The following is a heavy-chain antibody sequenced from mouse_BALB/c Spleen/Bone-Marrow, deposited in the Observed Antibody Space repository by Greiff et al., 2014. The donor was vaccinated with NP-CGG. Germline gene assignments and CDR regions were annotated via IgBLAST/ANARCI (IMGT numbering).Heavy chain of an antibody. D-gene: IGHD1-1*01. Sequence: VKLMESGPKLVRPGVSVKISCKGSGYTFTDYAMHWVKQSHAKSLEWIGVISTYSGNTNYNQKFKGKATMTVDKSSSTAYMELARLTPEDSAIYYCARGSSPYYYAMDYWGQGTSVTVSS. CDR3: ARGSSPYYYAMDY. CDR1: GYTFTDYA. CDR2: ISTYSGNT. J-gene: IGHJ4*01. V-gene: IGHV1-67*01.